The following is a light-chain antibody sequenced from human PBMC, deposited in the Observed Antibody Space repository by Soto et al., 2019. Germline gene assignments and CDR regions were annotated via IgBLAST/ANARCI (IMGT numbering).Light chain of an antibody. V-gene: IGKV2-28*01. CDR2: LGS. CDR1: QSLLHSNGYNY. Sequence: DIVMTQSPLSLPVTPGEPASISCRSSQSLLHSNGYNYLDWYLQRPGQSPQLLVYLGSNRASGVPDRFNGSVSGKHFTLKISRVEPEDVGLYYCMLALQPPWTIRHGTKVEVK. CDR3: MLALQPPWT. J-gene: IGKJ1*01.